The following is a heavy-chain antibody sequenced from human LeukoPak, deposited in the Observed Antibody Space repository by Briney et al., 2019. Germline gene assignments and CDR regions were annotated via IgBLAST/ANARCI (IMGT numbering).Heavy chain of an antibody. D-gene: IGHD1-26*01. CDR1: GYSISSGYY. Sequence: SETLSLTCAVSGYSISSGYYWGWIRQPPGRGLEWIGSIYHSGSTYYNPSLKSRVTISIDTSTNQFFLMLSSVTAADTAVYYCARVPRSSGTYWLDPYYFDYWGQGTLSPSPQ. CDR3: ARVPRSSGTYWLDPYYFDY. CDR2: IYHSGST. V-gene: IGHV4-38-2*01. J-gene: IGHJ4*02.